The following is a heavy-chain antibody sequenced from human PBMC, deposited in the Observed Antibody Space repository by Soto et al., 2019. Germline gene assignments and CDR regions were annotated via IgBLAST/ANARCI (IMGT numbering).Heavy chain of an antibody. D-gene: IGHD4-17*01. Sequence: PGESLKISCKGSGYSFTSYWIGWVRQMPGKGLEWMGIIYPGDPDTRYSPSFQGQVTISADKSISTAYLQWSSLKASDTAMYYCARTTVTTNDAFDIWGQGTMVTVSS. V-gene: IGHV5-51*01. CDR3: ARTTVTTNDAFDI. CDR1: GYSFTSYW. CDR2: IYPGDPDT. J-gene: IGHJ3*02.